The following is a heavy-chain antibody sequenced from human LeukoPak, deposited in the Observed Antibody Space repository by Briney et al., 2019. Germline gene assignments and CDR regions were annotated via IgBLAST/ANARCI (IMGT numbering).Heavy chain of an antibody. CDR3: AREHPRYGSGSYYTTGYFDY. V-gene: IGHV1-69*04. D-gene: IGHD3-10*01. CDR1: GGTFSSYA. Sequence: SVKVSCKASGGTFSSYAISWVRQAPGQGLEWMGRIIPILGIANYAQKFQGRVTITADKSTSTAYMELSSLRSEDTAVYYCAREHPRYGSGSYYTTGYFDYWGQGTLVTVSS. J-gene: IGHJ4*02. CDR2: IIPILGIA.